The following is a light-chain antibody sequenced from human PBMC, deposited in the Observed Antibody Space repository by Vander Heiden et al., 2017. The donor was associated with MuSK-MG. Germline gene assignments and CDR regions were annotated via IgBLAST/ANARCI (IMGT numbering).Light chain of an antibody. Sequence: EMVLPQSPGTLSLSPGERATLSCRASQSVSSSYLAWYQKKPGQAPRLLIYGASSRATGTPDRFSGSGSGTDFTLTISRLEPEDFAVYYCQQYGSSPQTFGQGTKVEIK. V-gene: IGKV3-20*01. CDR2: GAS. CDR1: QSVSSSY. CDR3: QQYGSSPQT. J-gene: IGKJ1*01.